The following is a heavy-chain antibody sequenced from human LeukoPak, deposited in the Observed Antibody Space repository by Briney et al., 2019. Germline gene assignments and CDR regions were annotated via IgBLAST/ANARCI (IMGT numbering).Heavy chain of an antibody. Sequence: GGSLRLSCAASGFTFSSYAMSWVRQAPGKGLEWVPAISGSGGSTYYADSVKGRFTISRDNSKNTLYLQMNSLRAEDTAVYYCAKNDRDITGTTGDWFDPWGQGTLVTVSP. V-gene: IGHV3-23*01. CDR3: AKNDRDITGTTGDWFDP. CDR1: GFTFSSYA. J-gene: IGHJ5*02. D-gene: IGHD1-7*01. CDR2: ISGSGGST.